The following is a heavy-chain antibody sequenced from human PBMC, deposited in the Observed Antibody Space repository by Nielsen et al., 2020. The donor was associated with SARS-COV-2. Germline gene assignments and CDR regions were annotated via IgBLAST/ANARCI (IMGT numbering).Heavy chain of an antibody. J-gene: IGHJ6*02. CDR2: MNPNSGNT. V-gene: IGHV1-8*01. CDR3: ARGKLTATVFNYYYGMDV. CDR1: GSTFTSYD. Sequence: GGSLRLSCKASGSTFTSYDINWVRQATGQGLEWMGWMNPNSGNTGYAQKFQGRVTMTRNTSISTAYMELSSLRSEDTAVYYCARGKLTATVFNYYYGMDVWGQGTTVTVSS. D-gene: IGHD5-18*01.